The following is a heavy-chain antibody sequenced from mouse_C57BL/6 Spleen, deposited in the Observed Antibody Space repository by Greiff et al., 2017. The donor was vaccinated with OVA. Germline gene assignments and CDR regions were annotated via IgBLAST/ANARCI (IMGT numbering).Heavy chain of an antibody. CDR3: ARKGLDY. Sequence: QVQLQQSGPELVKPGASVKISCKASGYTFTDYYINWVKQRPGQGLEWIGRIYPGSGNTKYNEKFKGKATLTADTSSSTAYMQLRSLTSEDSAVCCCARKGLDYWGKGTTLTVSS. CDR2: IYPGSGNT. CDR1: GYTFTDYY. J-gene: IGHJ2*01. V-gene: IGHV1-84*01.